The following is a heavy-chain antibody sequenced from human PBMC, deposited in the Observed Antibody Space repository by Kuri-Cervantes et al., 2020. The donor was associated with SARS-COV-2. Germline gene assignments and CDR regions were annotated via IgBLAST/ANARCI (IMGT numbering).Heavy chain of an antibody. J-gene: IGHJ6*02. CDR2: ISYDGGNK. D-gene: IGHD1-1*01. V-gene: IGHV3-30*01. CDR3: ARDGHVQLERRGRSYNYHYGMDV. Sequence: SLKISCAASGFTFNTYAMHWVRQAPGKGLEWVAVISYDGGNKYYADSVKGRFTISRDNSKNTLYLQMNSLRAEDTAVYYCARDGHVQLERRGRSYNYHYGMDVWGQGTTVTVSS. CDR1: GFTFNTYA.